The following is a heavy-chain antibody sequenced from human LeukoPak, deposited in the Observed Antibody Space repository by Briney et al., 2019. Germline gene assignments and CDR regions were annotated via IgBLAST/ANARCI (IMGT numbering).Heavy chain of an antibody. J-gene: IGHJ4*02. V-gene: IGHV3-48*04. CDR3: ARSPPDEQQLVFRPRNKYYFDY. D-gene: IGHD6-13*01. Sequence: PGGSLRLSCAASGFTFSSYSMNWVRQAPGKGLEWVSYISSSSSTIYYADSVKGRFTISRDNAKNSLYLQMNSLRAEDTAVYYCARSPPDEQQLVFRPRNKYYFDYWGQGTLVTVSS. CDR2: ISSSSSTI. CDR1: GFTFSSYS.